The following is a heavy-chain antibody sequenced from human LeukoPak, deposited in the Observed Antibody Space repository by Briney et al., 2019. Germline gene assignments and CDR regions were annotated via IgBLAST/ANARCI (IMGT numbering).Heavy chain of an antibody. CDR1: GFTFGDYA. D-gene: IGHD3-10*01. CDR3: TRVPYYYGSGSTTVYMDV. Sequence: GGSLRLSCTASGFTFGDYAMSWFRQAPGKGLEWVGFIRSKAYGGTTEYAASVKGRFTISRDDSKSIAYLQMNSLKTEDTAVYYCTRVPYYYGSGSTTVYMDVWGKGTTVTVSS. CDR2: IRSKAYGGTT. J-gene: IGHJ6*03. V-gene: IGHV3-49*03.